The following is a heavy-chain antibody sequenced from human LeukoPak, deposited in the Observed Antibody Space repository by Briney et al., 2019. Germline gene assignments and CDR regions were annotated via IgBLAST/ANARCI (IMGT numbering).Heavy chain of an antibody. CDR1: GFTFSSYA. CDR2: ISGSGGST. D-gene: IGHD3-16*02. J-gene: IGHJ4*02. V-gene: IGHV3-23*01. CDR3: AKDGARYDYVWGSYRYTCGYFDY. Sequence: GRSLRLSCAASGFTFSSYAMSWVRQAPGKGLEWVSAISGSGGSTYYADSVKGRFTISRDNSKNTLYLQMNSLRAEDTAVYYCAKDGARYDYVWGSYRYTCGYFDYWGQGTLVTVSS.